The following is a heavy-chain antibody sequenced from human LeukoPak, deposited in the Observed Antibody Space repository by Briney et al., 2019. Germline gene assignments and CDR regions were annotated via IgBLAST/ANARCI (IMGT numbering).Heavy chain of an antibody. J-gene: IGHJ6*03. CDR3: ATRYGSGSPTTLYYYYYMDV. V-gene: IGHV4-34*01. D-gene: IGHD3-10*01. CDR1: GWSFNDYY. CDR2: INARGDT. Sequence: SETLSLTCAVYGWSFNDYYWNWVRQPPGKGLEWIGEINARGDTNYNPSLKSRVTISVDSSKNQFSLKLSSVTAADTAVYYCATRYGSGSPTTLYYYYYMDVWGKGTTVTVSS.